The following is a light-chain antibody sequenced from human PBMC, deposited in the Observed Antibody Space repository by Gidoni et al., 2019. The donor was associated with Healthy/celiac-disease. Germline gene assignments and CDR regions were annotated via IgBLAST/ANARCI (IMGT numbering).Light chain of an antibody. CDR3: QQSYSTPRT. CDR1: QSISSY. J-gene: IGKJ1*01. CDR2: AAS. Sequence: DIQMTQYPSSLSASLGDRVTITCRASQSISSYLNWYQQKPGKAPKLLIYAASSLQSGVPSRFSGSGSGTDFTLAISSLQPEDFATYYCQQSYSTPRTFGQGTKVEIK. V-gene: IGKV1-39*01.